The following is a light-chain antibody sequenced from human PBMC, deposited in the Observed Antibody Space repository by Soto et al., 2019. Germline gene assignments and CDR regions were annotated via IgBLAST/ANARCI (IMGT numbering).Light chain of an antibody. CDR3: QESYSTPYT. Sequence: DIQMTQSPSSLSASLGDRVTITCRASQSISTSLNWYQQKPGKAPKLLIYAASSLQSGVPSRFSGSGSGTDFTLTISSLQPEDFATYFCQESYSTPYTFGLGTKVDIK. V-gene: IGKV1-39*01. CDR1: QSISTS. J-gene: IGKJ2*01. CDR2: AAS.